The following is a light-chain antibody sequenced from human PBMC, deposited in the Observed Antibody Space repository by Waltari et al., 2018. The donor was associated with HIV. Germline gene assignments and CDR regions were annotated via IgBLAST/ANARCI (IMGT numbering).Light chain of an antibody. CDR1: GIDFGDFTY. CDR3: SSFTTRRTLV. J-gene: IGLJ2*01. V-gene: IGLV2-14*01. CDR2: EVT. Sequence: QSALTQPASVSGSPGQSITISCPGTGIDFGDFTYISWYQQHPAKATKLILYEVTNRPSGISDRFSGSKFGNTASLTISGLQADDEADYHCSSFTTRRTLVFGGGTRLSV.